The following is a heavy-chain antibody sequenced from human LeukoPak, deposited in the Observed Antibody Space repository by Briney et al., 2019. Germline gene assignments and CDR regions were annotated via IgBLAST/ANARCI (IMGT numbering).Heavy chain of an antibody. J-gene: IGHJ4*02. D-gene: IGHD2-21*02. CDR1: GGSISSYY. CDR3: ARQGVATAIDY. V-gene: IGHV4-4*07. Sequence: SETLSLTCTVSGGSISSYYWSWIRQPAGKGLEWIGRIYASGNTNYNPSLKSRVTMSVDTSKNLFALKLSTVTAADTAVYYCARQGVATAIDYWGQGTLVTVSS. CDR2: IYASGNT.